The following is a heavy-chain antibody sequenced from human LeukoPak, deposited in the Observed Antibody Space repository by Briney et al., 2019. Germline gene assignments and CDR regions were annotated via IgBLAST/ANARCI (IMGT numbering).Heavy chain of an antibody. CDR3: ARAPNSWNDHYY. V-gene: IGHV4-34*01. CDR2: INHSGST. CDR1: GGSFSGYY. Sequence: SETLSLTCAVYGGSFSGYYWSWIRQPPGKGLEWIGEINHSGSTNYNPSLKSRVTISVDTSKNQFSLRLDSVTAADTAVYYCARAPNSWNDHYYWGQGTLVTVSS. D-gene: IGHD1-20*01. J-gene: IGHJ4*02.